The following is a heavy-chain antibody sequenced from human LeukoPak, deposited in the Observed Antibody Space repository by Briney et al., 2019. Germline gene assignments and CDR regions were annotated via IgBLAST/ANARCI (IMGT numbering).Heavy chain of an antibody. V-gene: IGHV4-59*01. CDR1: GGSITSYY. CDR2: IYYSGSN. D-gene: IGHD5-24*01. CDR3: AKGVEMATILVGL. J-gene: IGHJ4*02. Sequence: LSETLSLTCTVSGGSITSYYWSWIRQPPGKGLEWIGYIYYSGSNGYNPSLKSRATMSVDTSKNQFSLMLTSVTAADTAVYYCAKGVEMATILVGLWGQGTLVTVSS.